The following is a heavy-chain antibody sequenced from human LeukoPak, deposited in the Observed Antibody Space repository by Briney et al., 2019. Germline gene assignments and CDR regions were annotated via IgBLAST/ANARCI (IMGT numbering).Heavy chain of an antibody. CDR3: AKDMTTVTMGFDYYYYYGMDV. J-gene: IGHJ6*02. V-gene: IGHV3-30*18. D-gene: IGHD4-11*01. Sequence: GGSLRLSCAASGLTFSSYGMHWVRQAPGKGLEWVAVISYDGSNKYYADSVKGRFTISRDNSKNTLYLQMNSLRAEDTAVYYCAKDMTTVTMGFDYYYYYGMDVWGQGTTVTVSS. CDR1: GLTFSSYG. CDR2: ISYDGSNK.